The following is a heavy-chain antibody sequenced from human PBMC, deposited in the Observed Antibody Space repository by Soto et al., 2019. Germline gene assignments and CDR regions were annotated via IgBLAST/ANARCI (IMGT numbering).Heavy chain of an antibody. J-gene: IGHJ3*01. CDR1: DFTFSSDG. CDR2: ISYDGSNK. V-gene: IGHV3-30*18. D-gene: IGHD2-21*01. Sequence: QVQLVESGGGVVQPGRSMRLSCAASDFTFSSDGMHWVRQAPGKGLEWVAVISYDGSNKYYADSVKGRFTISRDNSKNTLYLQMNSLRAEATAVYYCAKCSYVVRCWWAFDVWGQGTMVAVSS. CDR3: AKCSYVVRCWWAFDV.